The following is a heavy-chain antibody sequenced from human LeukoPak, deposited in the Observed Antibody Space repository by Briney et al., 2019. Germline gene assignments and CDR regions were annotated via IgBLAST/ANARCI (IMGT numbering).Heavy chain of an antibody. D-gene: IGHD3-16*02. CDR2: ISGSGGST. CDR1: GFTFSSYA. J-gene: IGHJ4*02. V-gene: IGHV3-23*01. Sequence: PGGSLRLSRAASGFTFSSYAMSWVRQAPGKGLEWVSAISGSGGSTYYADSVKGRFTISRDNSKNTLYLQMNSLRAEDTAVYYCAITFGGVIAMGLDYWGQGTLVTVSS. CDR3: AITFGGVIAMGLDY.